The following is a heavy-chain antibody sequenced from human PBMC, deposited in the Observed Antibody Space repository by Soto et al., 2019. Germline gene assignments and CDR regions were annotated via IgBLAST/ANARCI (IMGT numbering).Heavy chain of an antibody. CDR1: GGSIKNFA. D-gene: IGHD3-22*01. J-gene: IGHJ4*02. Sequence: QVQLVQSGAEVKRPGSSLKVSCKASGGSIKNFAISWVRQAPGQGPEWMGGFIPIFGTTYYAQKFQGRVTIIADKSTSTLNMELRALTSEDTAVYYCAHDTSGYYFYSFDNWGQGTLVTVS. CDR3: AHDTSGYYFYSFDN. CDR2: FIPIFGTT. V-gene: IGHV1-69*06.